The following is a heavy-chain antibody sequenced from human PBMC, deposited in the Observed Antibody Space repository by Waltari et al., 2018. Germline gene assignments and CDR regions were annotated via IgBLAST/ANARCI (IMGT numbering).Heavy chain of an antibody. CDR3: ARLRIGSFQKGWFDS. Sequence: EVQLVETGGDLVQTVGSLGLSCATPGASFGLFWLAWVRQAPGKGLEWVSNVSPNENEKYHGRSVKGRFTTSKDNAKNSLVLQMNSLTVDDTATYYCARLRIGSFQKGWFDSWGQGTLVSVSS. D-gene: IGHD6-13*01. J-gene: IGHJ5*01. CDR2: VSPNENEK. V-gene: IGHV3-7*01. CDR1: GASFGLFW.